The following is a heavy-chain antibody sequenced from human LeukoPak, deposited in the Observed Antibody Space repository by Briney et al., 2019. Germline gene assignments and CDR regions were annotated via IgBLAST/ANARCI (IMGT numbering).Heavy chain of an antibody. J-gene: IGHJ4*02. D-gene: IGHD2-2*01. CDR3: AKVRLGYCSSTSCHYFDY. CDR2: ISGSGGST. CDR1: GFTFSSYA. V-gene: IGHV3-23*01. Sequence: GGSLRPSCAASGFTFSSYAMSWVRQAPGKGLEWVSAISGSGGSTYYADSVKGRFTISRDNSKNTLYLQMNSLRAEDTAVYYCAKVRLGYCSSTSCHYFDYWGQGTLVTVSS.